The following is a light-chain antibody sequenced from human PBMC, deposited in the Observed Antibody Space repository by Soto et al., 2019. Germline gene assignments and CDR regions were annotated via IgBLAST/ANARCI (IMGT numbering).Light chain of an antibody. Sequence: ILMTQSPATLSVSPGGSATLSCRASQSVSNNLAWYQQKPGQAPRLLIYDASTRATGIPARFSGSGSGTEFTLTISGLQSEDFAVYYCQQYNNWPPWTFGQGTKVEIK. CDR3: QQYNNWPPWT. V-gene: IGKV3-15*01. J-gene: IGKJ1*01. CDR1: QSVSNN. CDR2: DAS.